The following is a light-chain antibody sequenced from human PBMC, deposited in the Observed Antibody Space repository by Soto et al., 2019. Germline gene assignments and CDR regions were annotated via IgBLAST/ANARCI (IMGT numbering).Light chain of an antibody. Sequence: EIVLTQSPATLSLSPGERATLSCRASQSISSYLAWYQQKPGQAPRLLIYDASNRATGIPARFSGSGSGTGFTLTISSLEPEDFAVYYCQQRSNWVTFGPGTKVDLK. V-gene: IGKV3-11*01. J-gene: IGKJ3*01. CDR2: DAS. CDR1: QSISSY. CDR3: QQRSNWVT.